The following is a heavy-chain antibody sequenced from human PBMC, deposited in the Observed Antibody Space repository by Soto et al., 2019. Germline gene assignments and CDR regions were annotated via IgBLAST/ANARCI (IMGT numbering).Heavy chain of an antibody. CDR3: AREEWYLLKAIDY. Sequence: QVQLVQSGAEVKKPGASVKVSCKASGFTFSTYGISWVRQAPGQGLEWMGWVSAYNGNTNYAQNFQGRVTMTTDTSTSTAYMELRSLRSDDTAMHYCAREEWYLLKAIDYWGQGTLVTVSS. CDR2: VSAYNGNT. V-gene: IGHV1-18*01. D-gene: IGHD3-3*01. CDR1: GFTFSTYG. J-gene: IGHJ4*02.